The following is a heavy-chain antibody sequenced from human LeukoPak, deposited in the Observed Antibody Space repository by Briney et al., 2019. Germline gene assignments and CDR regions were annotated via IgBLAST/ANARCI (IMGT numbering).Heavy chain of an antibody. CDR3: ARPVDYGDNPGLDY. CDR2: ISAYNGNT. CDR1: GYTFASYG. V-gene: IGHV1-18*01. D-gene: IGHD4-17*01. Sequence: ASVKVSCKASGYTFASYGISWVRQAPGQGLEWMGWISAYNGNTNYAQKLQGRVTMTTDTSTSTAYMELRSLRSDDTAVYYCARPVDYGDNPGLDYWGQGTLVTVSS. J-gene: IGHJ4*02.